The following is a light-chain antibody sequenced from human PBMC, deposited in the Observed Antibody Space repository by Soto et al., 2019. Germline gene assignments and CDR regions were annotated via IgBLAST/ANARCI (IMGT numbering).Light chain of an antibody. CDR2: ATS. Sequence: AIQMTQSPSSLSASVGDRVTITCRASQDIRTELGWYQQKPGNAPKLLIYATSILQSEVPSRFSGIGSGTDFTLTISSLQPEDFATYYCLQDYSYPRTFGQGTKVEIK. CDR3: LQDYSYPRT. J-gene: IGKJ1*01. CDR1: QDIRTE. V-gene: IGKV1-6*01.